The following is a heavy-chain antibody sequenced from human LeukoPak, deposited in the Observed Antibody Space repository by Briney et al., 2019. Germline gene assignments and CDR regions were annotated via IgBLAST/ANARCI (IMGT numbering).Heavy chain of an antibody. Sequence: PSETLSLTCTVSGGSISSHYWSWIRQPPGKGLEWIGYIYYSGSTNYNPSLKSRVTISVDTSKNQFSLKLSSVTAADTAVYYCARVCGSTSCYTQNWFDPWGRGTLVTVSS. V-gene: IGHV4-59*11. CDR1: GGSISSHY. CDR3: ARVCGSTSCYTQNWFDP. CDR2: IYYSGST. J-gene: IGHJ5*02. D-gene: IGHD2-2*02.